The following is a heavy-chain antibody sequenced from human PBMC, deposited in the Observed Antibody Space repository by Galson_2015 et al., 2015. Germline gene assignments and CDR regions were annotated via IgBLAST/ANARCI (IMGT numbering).Heavy chain of an antibody. CDR1: GGSISSGGYS. D-gene: IGHD4-17*01. CDR3: ARTPNYGDYTTFDY. CDR2: IYHSGST. Sequence: TLSLTCAVSGGSISSGGYSWRWIRQPPGKGLEWIGYIYHSGSTYYNPSLKSRVTISVDRSKNQFSLKLSSVTAADTAVYYCARTPNYGDYTTFDYWGQGTLVTVSS. J-gene: IGHJ4*02. V-gene: IGHV4-30-2*01.